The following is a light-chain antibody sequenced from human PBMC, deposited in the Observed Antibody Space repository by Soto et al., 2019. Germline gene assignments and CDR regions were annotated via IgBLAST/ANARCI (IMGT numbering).Light chain of an antibody. V-gene: IGKV1-27*01. J-gene: IGKJ2*01. CDR3: QNYNSAPYT. CDR1: QGISNY. CDR2: AAS. Sequence: DIQMTQSPSSLSASAGDRVTITCRASQGISNYLAWYQQKPGKVPKLLIHAASTLQSGVPSRFSGSGSGTDFTLTISSLQPEDVATYYCQNYNSAPYTFGQGTRLEIK.